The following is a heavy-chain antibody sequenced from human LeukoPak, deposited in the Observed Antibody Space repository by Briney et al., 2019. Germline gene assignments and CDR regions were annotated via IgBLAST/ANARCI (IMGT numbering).Heavy chain of an antibody. Sequence: SQTLSLTCSVSGGSINSGSYFWSWIRQPAGKGLEWVGRIHTSGTTNYNPSLKSRVTISIDTSKNQLSLKLSSIIAADTAVYYCARGGGYDPFDYWGQGTLVTVSS. D-gene: IGHD5-12*01. CDR3: ARGGGYDPFDY. V-gene: IGHV4-61*02. CDR1: GGSINSGSYF. J-gene: IGHJ4*02. CDR2: IHTSGTT.